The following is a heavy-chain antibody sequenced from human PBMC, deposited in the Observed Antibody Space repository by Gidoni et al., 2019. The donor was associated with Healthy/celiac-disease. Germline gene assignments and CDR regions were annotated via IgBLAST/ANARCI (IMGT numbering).Heavy chain of an antibody. D-gene: IGHD3-22*01. CDR2: IWYDGSNK. V-gene: IGHV3-33*01. J-gene: IGHJ4*02. Sequence: QGQLVECGGGVVQTGRSLRHSCAASGSTSRSFGMHGVRQAPGKGLDWVAVIWYDGSNKYYADSVKGRFTISRDNSKNTLYLQMNSLRAEDTAVYYCASGILGTDYDSSGYYSWGQGTLVTVSS. CDR3: ASGILGTDYDSSGYYS. CDR1: GSTSRSFG.